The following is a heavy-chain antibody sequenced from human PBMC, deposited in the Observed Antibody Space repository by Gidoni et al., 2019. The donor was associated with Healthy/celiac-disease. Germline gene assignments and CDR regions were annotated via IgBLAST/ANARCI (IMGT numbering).Heavy chain of an antibody. J-gene: IGHJ4*02. Sequence: EVQLVESGGGLVKPGGSLRLYCAASGFTLSSYSMNWVRQAPGKGLECVSSISSSISYIYYADSGKGRFTISRDNAKNSLYLQMNSLRAEDTAVYYCAIDENYDILTGYYPFDYWGQGTLVTVSS. CDR2: ISSSISYI. D-gene: IGHD3-9*01. V-gene: IGHV3-21*01. CDR3: AIDENYDILTGYYPFDY. CDR1: GFTLSSYS.